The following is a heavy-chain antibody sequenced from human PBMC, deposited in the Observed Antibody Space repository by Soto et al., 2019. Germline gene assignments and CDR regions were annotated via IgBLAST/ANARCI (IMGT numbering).Heavy chain of an antibody. CDR3: AKVWVTTSGYFEY. V-gene: IGHV3-23*01. Sequence: GGSLRLSSAASGFTFSSHALSWSRQAPGKGLEWVSAISGSGGRTYYADSVKGRFTISRDNSKNTLYLKMNSVRAEDTAVYDCAKVWVTTSGYFEYWGQGTLVTVSS. CDR2: ISGSGGRT. J-gene: IGHJ4*02. CDR1: GFTFSSHA. D-gene: IGHD4-17*01.